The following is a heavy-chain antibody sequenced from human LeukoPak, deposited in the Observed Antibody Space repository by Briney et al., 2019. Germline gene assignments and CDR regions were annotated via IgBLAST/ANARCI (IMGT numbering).Heavy chain of an antibody. V-gene: IGHV1-8*01. CDR1: GYTFTSYD. Sequence: ASVKVSCKASGYTFTSYDINWVRQATGQGLEWMGWMNPNSGNTGYAQKFQGRVTMTRNTSISTAYMELSSLRSEDTAVYYCARETAYYDFWSGYYNYYYYYGMDVWGQGTTVTVSS. CDR2: MNPNSGNT. D-gene: IGHD3-3*01. CDR3: ARETAYYDFWSGYYNYYYYYGMDV. J-gene: IGHJ6*02.